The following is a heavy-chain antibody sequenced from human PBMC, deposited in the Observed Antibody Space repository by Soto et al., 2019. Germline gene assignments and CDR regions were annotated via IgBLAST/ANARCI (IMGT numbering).Heavy chain of an antibody. CDR2: VRSKANSYAT. CDR3: TRRGDTAMANFDY. D-gene: IGHD5-18*01. Sequence: EVQLVESGGGLVQPGGSLKLSCAASGFTFSGSAVHWVRQASGKGLEWVGRVRSKANSYATAHAASVKGRFTISRDHSKDKTYLQMNSLKTEDTAVYYCTRRGDTAMANFDYWGQGILVTVSS. V-gene: IGHV3-73*01. J-gene: IGHJ4*02. CDR1: GFTFSGSA.